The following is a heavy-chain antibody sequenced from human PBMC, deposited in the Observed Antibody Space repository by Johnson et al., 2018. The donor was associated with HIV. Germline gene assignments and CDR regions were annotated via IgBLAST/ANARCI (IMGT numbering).Heavy chain of an antibody. D-gene: IGHD2-8*02. CDR2: ISGSGGST. CDR3: AKGGYCTGGVCYRSVSREDDACDI. Sequence: LVESGGGVVQPGKSLRLSCAASGFTFSSSAMHWVRQAPGKGLEWVSVISGSGGSTYYADSVNRRFTIYRDTSKNTRYLQMNSLRAEDTAVYYCAKGGYCTGGVCYRSVSREDDACDIWGQGTMVTVCS. V-gene: IGHV3-23*04. CDR1: GFTFSSSA. J-gene: IGHJ3*02.